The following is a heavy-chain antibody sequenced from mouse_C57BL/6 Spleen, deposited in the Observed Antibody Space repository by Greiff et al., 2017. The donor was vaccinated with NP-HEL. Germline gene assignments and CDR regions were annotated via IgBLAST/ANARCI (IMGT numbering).Heavy chain of an antibody. D-gene: IGHD2-3*01. CDR2: IHPNSGST. Sequence: QVQLQQSGAELVKPGASVKLSCKASGYTFTSYWMHWVKQRPGQGLEWIGMIHPNSGSTNYNEKFKSKATLTVDKSSSTAYMQLSSLTSEDSAVYYCAREGWLHAMDYWGQGTSVTVSS. CDR3: AREGWLHAMDY. V-gene: IGHV1-64*01. CDR1: GYTFTSYW. J-gene: IGHJ4*01.